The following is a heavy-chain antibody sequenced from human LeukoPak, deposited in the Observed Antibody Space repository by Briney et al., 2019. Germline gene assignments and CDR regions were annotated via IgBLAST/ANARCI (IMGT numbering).Heavy chain of an antibody. D-gene: IGHD3/OR15-3a*01. CDR3: AHRRDSNHQLVY. Sequence: ESGPTLVNPTQTLTLTCTFSGFSLSTSGVGVGWIRQPPGKALEWLALIYWDDDKRYSPSLKSRLTITKDTSKNQVVLTMTNTDPVDTATYYCAHRRDSNHQLVYWGQGTLVTVSS. CDR1: GFSLSTSGVG. CDR2: IYWDDDK. J-gene: IGHJ4*02. V-gene: IGHV2-5*02.